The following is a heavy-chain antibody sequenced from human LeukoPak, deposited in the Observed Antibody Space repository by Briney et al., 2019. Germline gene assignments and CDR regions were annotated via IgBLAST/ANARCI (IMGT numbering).Heavy chain of an antibody. D-gene: IGHD2-15*01. V-gene: IGHV1-8*01. Sequence: ASVKVSCKASGYTFTSYDINWVRQATGQGLEWMGWMKPNSGNTGYAQKFQGRVTMTRNTSISTAYMELSSLRSEDTAVYYCARVSCSGGSCYHLYYYGMDVWGRGTTVTVSS. J-gene: IGHJ6*02. CDR1: GYTFTSYD. CDR3: ARVSCSGGSCYHLYYYGMDV. CDR2: MKPNSGNT.